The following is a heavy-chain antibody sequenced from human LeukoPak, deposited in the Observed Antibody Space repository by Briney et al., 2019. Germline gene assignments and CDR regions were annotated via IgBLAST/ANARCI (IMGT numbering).Heavy chain of an antibody. CDR2: INQDGSEK. J-gene: IGHJ1*01. CDR3: AKDDDWGRFNH. Sequence: SGGSLRLSCAVSGFPFSTFWMSWVRQAPGKGLEWVANINQDGSEKYYMDSVRGRFAISRDNAKNSLYLQMNSLRAEDTAMYYCAKDDDWGRFNHWGQGTLVTVSS. V-gene: IGHV3-7*03. D-gene: IGHD3-16*01. CDR1: GFPFSTFW.